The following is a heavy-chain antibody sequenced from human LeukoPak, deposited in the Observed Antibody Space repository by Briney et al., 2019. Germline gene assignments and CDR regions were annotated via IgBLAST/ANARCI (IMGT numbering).Heavy chain of an antibody. D-gene: IGHD3-16*01. J-gene: IGHJ4*02. CDR3: ARGVWGTRVPFDY. CDR1: GESFSGYY. Sequence: PSETLSLTCAVYGESFSGYYWSWIRQPPGKGLEWIGEINHSGSTNYNPSLKSRVTISVDTSKNQFSLKLSSVTAADTAVYYCARGVWGTRVPFDYWGQGTLVTASS. V-gene: IGHV4-34*01. CDR2: INHSGST.